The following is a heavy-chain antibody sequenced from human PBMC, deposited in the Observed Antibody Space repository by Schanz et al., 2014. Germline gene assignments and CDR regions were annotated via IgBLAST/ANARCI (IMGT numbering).Heavy chain of an antibody. CDR3: ARDGEAAAGCDY. CDR2: ISSRSSHI. Sequence: EVQLLESGGGLVKPGGSLRLSCGVSGFTASSHSMNWVRQAPGKGLEWVSSISSRSSHIYYADSVKGRFTVSRDNAKNSVYLQMTSLRAEDTAVYYCARDGEAAAGCDYWGQGTLXTVSS. J-gene: IGHJ4*02. CDR1: GFTASSHS. V-gene: IGHV3-21*04. D-gene: IGHD6-13*01.